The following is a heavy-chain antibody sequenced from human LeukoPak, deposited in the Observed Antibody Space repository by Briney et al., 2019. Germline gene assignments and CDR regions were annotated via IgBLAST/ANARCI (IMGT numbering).Heavy chain of an antibody. CDR3: ARAGMVYASYYYYYYRDV. D-gene: IGHD2-8*01. CDR2: IYTSGST. V-gene: IGHV4-61*02. J-gene: IGHJ6*03. CDR1: GGSISSGSYY. Sequence: SEALSLTCTVSGGSISSGSYYWSWIRQPAGKGLEWIGRIYTSGSTNYNPSLKSRVTISVDTSKNQFSLKLSSVTAADTAVYYCARAGMVYASYYYYYYRDVWGKGTTVTVSS.